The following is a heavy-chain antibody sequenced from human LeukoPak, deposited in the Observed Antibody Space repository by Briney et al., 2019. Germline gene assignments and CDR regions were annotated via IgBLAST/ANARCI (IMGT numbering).Heavy chain of an antibody. V-gene: IGHV3-21*01. D-gene: IGHD3-22*01. J-gene: IGHJ4*02. CDR2: ITSSSNYI. CDR3: ARPSVKYDSSGYQPNPFDY. Sequence: GGSLRLSCAASGFTFGSYNMNWVRQAPGKGLEWVSYITSSSNYIYYGDSVKGRFTISRDNAKNSLYLQMSSLSAEDTAVYYCARPSVKYDSSGYQPNPFDYWGQGTLVTVSS. CDR1: GFTFGSYN.